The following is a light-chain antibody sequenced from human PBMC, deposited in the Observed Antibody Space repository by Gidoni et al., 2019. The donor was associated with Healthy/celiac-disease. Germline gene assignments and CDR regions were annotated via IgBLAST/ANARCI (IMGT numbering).Light chain of an antibody. Sequence: EIVLTHSPGTLSLSPGERATLSCRASQSVRSSYLDWYQQKPGQAPRLLIYGASSRATGIPDRFSGSGSGTDFTLTISRLEPEDFAVYYCQQYGSSPRTFGQGTKVEIK. CDR2: GAS. CDR1: QSVRSSY. CDR3: QQYGSSPRT. J-gene: IGKJ1*01. V-gene: IGKV3-20*01.